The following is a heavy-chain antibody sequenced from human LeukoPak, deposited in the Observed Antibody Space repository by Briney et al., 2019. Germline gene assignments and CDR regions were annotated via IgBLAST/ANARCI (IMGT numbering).Heavy chain of an antibody. CDR2: IKQDGSEE. J-gene: IGHJ4*02. D-gene: IGHD3-10*01. CDR1: GFTFTNYW. V-gene: IGHV3-7*01. CDR3: ARDGFYYALDY. Sequence: PGGSLRLSCAASGFTFTNYWMSWVRQAPGKGPEWVANIKQDGSEECYVDSVKGRFTISRDNAKNSLYLQMNSLRAEDTAVYYCARDGFYYALDYWGQGTLVTVSS.